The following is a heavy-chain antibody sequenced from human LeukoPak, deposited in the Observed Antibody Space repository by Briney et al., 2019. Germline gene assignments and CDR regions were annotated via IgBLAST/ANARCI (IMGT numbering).Heavy chain of an antibody. D-gene: IGHD3-10*01. V-gene: IGHV3-53*01. CDR3: ATQGLDTWFEF. J-gene: IGHJ4*02. CDR2: MYSTGLT. CDR1: GFTVNSNY. Sequence: GGSLRLSCAASGFTVNSNYMTWVRQAPGKGLEWVSLMYSTGLTYYADSVKGRFTISTDNSKNTLYLQMNSLRVDDTAIYYCATQGLDTWFEFWGQGTLVTVSS.